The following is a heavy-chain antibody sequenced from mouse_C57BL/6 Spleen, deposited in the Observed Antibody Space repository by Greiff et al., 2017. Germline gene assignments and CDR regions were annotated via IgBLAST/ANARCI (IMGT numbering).Heavy chain of an antibody. Sequence: VQLQQSGAELVRPGTSVKMSCKASGYTFTNYWIGWAKQRPGHGLEWIGDIYPGGGYPNYNEKFKGKATLTADKSSSTAYMQFSSLTSEDSAIYYCARSELYYAMDYWGQGTSVTVSS. CDR1: GYTFTNYW. CDR2: IYPGGGYP. J-gene: IGHJ4*01. CDR3: ARSELYYAMDY. D-gene: IGHD1-3*01. V-gene: IGHV1-63*01.